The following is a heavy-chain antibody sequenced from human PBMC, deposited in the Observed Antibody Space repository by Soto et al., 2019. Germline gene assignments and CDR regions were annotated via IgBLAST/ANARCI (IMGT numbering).Heavy chain of an antibody. CDR3: ARQDSSGWPYNWFDP. V-gene: IGHV4-39*01. CDR2: IYYSGST. D-gene: IGHD6-19*01. CDR1: GGSISSSSYY. J-gene: IGHJ5*02. Sequence: SETLSLTCTVSGGSISSSSYYWGWIRQPPGKGLEWIGSIYYSGSTYYNLSLKSRVTISVDTSKNQFSLKLSSVTAADTAVYYCARQDSSGWPYNWFDPWGQGTLVTVSS.